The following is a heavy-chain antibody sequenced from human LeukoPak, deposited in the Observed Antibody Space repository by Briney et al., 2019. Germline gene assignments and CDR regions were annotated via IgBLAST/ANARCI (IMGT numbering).Heavy chain of an antibody. CDR2: MNPNSGNT. Sequence: ASVKVSCKASGYTFTGYDMNWVRQATGQGLEWMGWMNPNSGNTGYAQKFQGRVTLTTDTSTSTAYMELRSLRSDDTAVYYCARGLPPRRTHDSRGYYSYYFDYWGQGTLVTASS. D-gene: IGHD3-22*01. V-gene: IGHV1-8*01. J-gene: IGHJ4*02. CDR3: ARGLPPRRTHDSRGYYSYYFDY. CDR1: GYTFTGYD.